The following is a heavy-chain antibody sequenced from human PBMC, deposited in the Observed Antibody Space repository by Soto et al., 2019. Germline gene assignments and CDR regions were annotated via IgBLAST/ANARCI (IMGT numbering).Heavy chain of an antibody. Sequence: GASVKVFCKASGYTFSSYAISWVRQAPGQGLEWMGGIIPIFGTANYAQKFQGRVTITADESTSTAYMELSSLRSEDTAVYYCARGIWLGAGIAARPTAKYGMDVWGQGTTVTVSS. D-gene: IGHD6-6*01. CDR2: IIPIFGTA. V-gene: IGHV1-69*13. CDR1: GYTFSSYA. CDR3: ARGIWLGAGIAARPTAKYGMDV. J-gene: IGHJ6*02.